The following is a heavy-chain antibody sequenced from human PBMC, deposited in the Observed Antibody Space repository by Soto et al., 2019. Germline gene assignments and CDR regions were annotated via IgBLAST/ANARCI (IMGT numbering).Heavy chain of an antibody. CDR2: TYYRSKWSS. CDR3: VRDGDGSGRTDFQY. CDR1: GDSVSSNSAA. D-gene: IGHD3-3*01. Sequence: SQTLSLTCAISGDSVSSNSAAWNWIRQSASRGLEWLGRTYYRSKWSSEYALSVKSRISISADTSKNQFSLQLNSVTLEDTAVYYCVRDGDGSGRTDFQYWGQGTLVTVSS. V-gene: IGHV6-1*01. J-gene: IGHJ4*02.